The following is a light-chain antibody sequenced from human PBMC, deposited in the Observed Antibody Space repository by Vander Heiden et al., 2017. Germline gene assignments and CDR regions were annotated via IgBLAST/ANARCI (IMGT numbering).Light chain of an antibody. V-gene: IGLV2-23*02. CDR3: CSYEGSSTRWV. J-gene: IGLJ3*02. Sequence: QSALTQPASVSGSPGQSITISCTGTSSDVGSYNLVSWYQQQPGKAPKLMIGDVNKRPSGVSNRFSGSKSGNTASLTISGLQAEDEADYYCCSYEGSSTRWVFGGGTKLTVL. CDR1: SSDVGSYNL. CDR2: DVN.